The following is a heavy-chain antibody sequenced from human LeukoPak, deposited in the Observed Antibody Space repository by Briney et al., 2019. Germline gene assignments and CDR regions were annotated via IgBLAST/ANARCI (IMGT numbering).Heavy chain of an antibody. V-gene: IGHV3-15*01. CDR2: IKSKTDGGTT. CDR1: GFTFSNAW. D-gene: IGHD2-8*01. CDR3: TTAVACTNGVCDY. J-gene: IGHJ4*02. Sequence: GGSLRLSCAASGFTFSNAWMSWVRQAPGRGLEWVGRIKSKTDGGTTDYAAPVKGRFTISRDDSKNTLYLQMNSLKTEDTAVYYCTTAVACTNGVCDYWGQGTLVAVSS.